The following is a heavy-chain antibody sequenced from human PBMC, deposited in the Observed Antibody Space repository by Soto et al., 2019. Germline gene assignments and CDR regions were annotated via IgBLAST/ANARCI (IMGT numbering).Heavy chain of an antibody. J-gene: IGHJ6*02. V-gene: IGHV3-23*01. CDR2: ISGSGGST. D-gene: IGHD3-3*01. CDR3: AKDFYYDFWSGYLVPNGMDV. Sequence: GGSLRLSCAASGFTFSSYAMSWVRQAPGKGLEWVSAISGSGGSTYYADSVKGRFTISRDNSKNTLYLQMNSLRAEDTAVYYWAKDFYYDFWSGYLVPNGMDVWGQGTTVTVSS. CDR1: GFTFSSYA.